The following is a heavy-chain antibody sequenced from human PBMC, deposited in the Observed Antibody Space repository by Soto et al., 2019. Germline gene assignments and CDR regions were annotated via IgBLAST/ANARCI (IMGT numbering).Heavy chain of an antibody. D-gene: IGHD6-19*01. Sequence: QVQLVQSGAEVKKPGASVKVSCKASGYTFTGYDINWVRQATGQGLEWMGWMNPDTGNTVYAQKFQGRVTMTRETSISTAYMELSCLRSEDTAVYYCARGEWVGTVWGQGTLVTVSS. CDR1: GYTFTGYD. CDR3: ARGEWVGTV. CDR2: MNPDTGNT. V-gene: IGHV1-8*01. J-gene: IGHJ4*02.